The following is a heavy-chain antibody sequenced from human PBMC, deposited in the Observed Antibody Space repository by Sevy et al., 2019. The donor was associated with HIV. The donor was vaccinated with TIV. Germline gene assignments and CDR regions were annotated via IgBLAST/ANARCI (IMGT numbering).Heavy chain of an antibody. Sequence: GGSLRLSCAASGFTFSNYGIHWVRQAPGKGLEWLAFISFDGSDEYYADSVKGRFTIPRVDSKNTLYLHLNSLRVEDTAVYYCAKTRYHYHISGFFGGTFVPDYWGHGTLVTVSS. D-gene: IGHD3-22*01. V-gene: IGHV3-30*18. J-gene: IGHJ4*01. CDR3: AKTRYHYHISGFFGGTFVPDY. CDR2: ISFDGSDE. CDR1: GFTFSNYG.